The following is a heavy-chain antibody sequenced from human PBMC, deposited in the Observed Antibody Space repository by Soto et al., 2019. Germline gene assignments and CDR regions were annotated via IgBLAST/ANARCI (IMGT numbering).Heavy chain of an antibody. J-gene: IGHJ4*02. CDR2: MNPNSGNT. D-gene: IGHD5-18*01. V-gene: IGHV1-8*01. CDR1: GYTFTSYD. Sequence: QVQLVQSGAEVKKPGASVKVSCKASGYTFTSYDINWVRQANGQGLEWMGWMNPNSGNTGYAQKFQGRVTMTRNTSISTAYMELSSLRSEDTAVYYCARKIQLWLGCDYWGQGTLVTVSS. CDR3: ARKIQLWLGCDY.